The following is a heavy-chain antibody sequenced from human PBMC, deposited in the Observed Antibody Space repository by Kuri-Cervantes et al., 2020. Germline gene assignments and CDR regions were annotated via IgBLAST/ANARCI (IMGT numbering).Heavy chain of an antibody. J-gene: IGHJ4*02. CDR1: GFTFSSYG. V-gene: IGHV3-30*03. CDR2: ISYDGSNK. D-gene: IGHD2-15*01. CDR3: ARGGQLLLQDY. Sequence: GGSLRLSCAASGFTFSSYGMHWVRQAPGKGLEWVAVISYDGSNKYYADSVKGRFTISRDNSKNTLYLQMNSLRAEDTAVYYCARGGQLLLQDYWGQGTLVTVSS.